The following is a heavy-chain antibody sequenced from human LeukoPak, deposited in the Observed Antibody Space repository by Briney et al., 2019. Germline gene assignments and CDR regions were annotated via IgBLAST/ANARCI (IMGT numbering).Heavy chain of an antibody. CDR3: AELGITMIGGV. J-gene: IGHJ6*04. CDR1: GLTISSYE. CDR2: ISSSGSTI. Sequence: GGSLRLSCAASGLTISSYEMNWVRQAPGKGLEWVSYISSSGSTIYYADAVKGRFTIPRDNAKNSLYLQMNSLRAEDTAVYYCAELGITMIGGVWGKGTTVTISS. D-gene: IGHD3-10*02. V-gene: IGHV3-48*03.